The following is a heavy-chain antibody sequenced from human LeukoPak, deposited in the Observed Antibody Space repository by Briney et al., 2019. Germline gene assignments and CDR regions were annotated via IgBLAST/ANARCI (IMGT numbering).Heavy chain of an antibody. D-gene: IGHD5-18*01. CDR3: VRDNNGYYVY. CDR2: LSYDGTNE. V-gene: IGHV3-30*04. Sequence: AGGSLRLSCAASGFTLSSYAMSWVRQAPGKGLEWLAVLSYDGTNENYADSVKGRFTISRDNSKNTLYLQLNSLRFEDTAVYSCVRDNNGYYVYWGQGTLVTVSS. CDR1: GFTLSSYA. J-gene: IGHJ4*02.